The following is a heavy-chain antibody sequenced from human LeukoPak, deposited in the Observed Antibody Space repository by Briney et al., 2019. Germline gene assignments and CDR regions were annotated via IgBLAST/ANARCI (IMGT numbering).Heavy chain of an antibody. CDR3: ARVLRFLEWSPNY. J-gene: IGHJ4*02. CDR1: GFTFGDYA. Sequence: GGSLRLSCTASGFTFGDYAMSWVRQAPGKGLEWVGFIRSKAYGGTTEYAASVKGRFTISRDNAKNSLYLQMNSLRAEDTAVYYCARVLRFLEWSPNYWGQGTLVTVSS. V-gene: IGHV3-49*04. D-gene: IGHD3-3*01. CDR2: IRSKAYGGTT.